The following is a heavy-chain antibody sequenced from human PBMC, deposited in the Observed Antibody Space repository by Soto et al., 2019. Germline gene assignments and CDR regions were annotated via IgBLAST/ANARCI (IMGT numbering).Heavy chain of an antibody. CDR1: GGTFSSYA. V-gene: IGHV1-69*13. CDR3: ARASVSDTLSHYYYGMDV. Sequence: GASVTVACKASGGTFSSYAVSWVRQAPGQGLEWMGGIIPLFGTTNYAQKFQGRVTITADESTSTAYMELSSLRSKDTAVYYCARASVSDTLSHYYYGMDVWGQGTTVTVSS. CDR2: IIPLFGTT. J-gene: IGHJ6*02.